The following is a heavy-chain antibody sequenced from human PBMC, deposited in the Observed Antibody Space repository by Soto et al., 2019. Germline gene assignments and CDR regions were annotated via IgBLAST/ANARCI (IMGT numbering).Heavy chain of an antibody. J-gene: IGHJ4*02. Sequence: PSENLSRTCPLYGGSFSASYWTWIRQPPGTGLEWIGEINHSGSTNYKPSLKSRVTISVDTSKNQFSLKLTSVTAADTAVYYCARDKITGLFDYWGQGTLVTVSS. D-gene: IGHD2-8*02. CDR1: GGSFSASY. CDR2: INHSGST. CDR3: ARDKITGLFDY. V-gene: IGHV4-34*01.